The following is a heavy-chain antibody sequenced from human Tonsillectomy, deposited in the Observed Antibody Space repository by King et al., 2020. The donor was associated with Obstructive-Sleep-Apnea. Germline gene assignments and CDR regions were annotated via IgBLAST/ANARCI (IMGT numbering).Heavy chain of an antibody. Sequence: VQLVESGAEVKKPGASVKVSCKASGYTFSTFYMHWVRQAPGQGLVWMGIINPSGGSTSYAQKFQGRVTMTWDTSTSTVYMELSSLRSEDTAVYYCARDTGPGYSSGWFDYWGQGTLVTVSS. CDR2: INPSGGST. D-gene: IGHD6-19*01. J-gene: IGHJ4*02. CDR1: GYTFSTFY. CDR3: ARDTGPGYSSGWFDY. V-gene: IGHV1-46*01.